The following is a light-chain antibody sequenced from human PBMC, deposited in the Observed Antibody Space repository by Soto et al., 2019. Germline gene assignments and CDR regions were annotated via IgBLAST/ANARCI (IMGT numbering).Light chain of an antibody. J-gene: IGKJ2*01. CDR1: QSVGSY. CDR3: QQRDKWPRT. Sequence: DMVLTQSPATLSLSPGERATLSCRASQSVGSYLAWFQHKPGQAPRLLIYGASNRATDIPGRFSGRGSGTDFTLTISSLESGDSAVYYCQQRDKWPRTFGQGTKLEIK. V-gene: IGKV3-11*01. CDR2: GAS.